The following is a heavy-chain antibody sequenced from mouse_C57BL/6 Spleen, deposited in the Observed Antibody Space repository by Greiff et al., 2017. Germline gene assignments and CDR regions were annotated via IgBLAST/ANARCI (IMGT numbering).Heavy chain of an antibody. CDR1: GYAFSSSW. CDR2: IYPGDGDT. J-gene: IGHJ2*01. Sequence: VQLQESGPELVKPGASVKISCKASGYAFSSSWMNWVKQRPGKGLEWIGRIYPGDGDTNYNGKFKGKATLTADKSSSTAYMQLSSLTSADSAVYFCARSGGEFDYWGQGTTLTVSS. CDR3: ARSGGEFDY. D-gene: IGHD3-1*01. V-gene: IGHV1-82*01.